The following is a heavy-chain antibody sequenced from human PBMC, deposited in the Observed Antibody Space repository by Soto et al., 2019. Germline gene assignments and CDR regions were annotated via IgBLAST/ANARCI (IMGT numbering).Heavy chain of an antibody. CDR2: INAGNGNT. V-gene: IGHV1-3*01. CDR1: GYTFTSYA. D-gene: IGHD3-10*01. Sequence: GASVKVSCKASGYTFTSYAMHWVRQAPGQRLEWMGWINAGNGNTKYSQKFQGRDTITRDTSASTAYMELSSLRSEDTAVYYCARQLVRGPHYYGSGNFDYWGQGTPVTVSS. J-gene: IGHJ4*02. CDR3: ARQLVRGPHYYGSGNFDY.